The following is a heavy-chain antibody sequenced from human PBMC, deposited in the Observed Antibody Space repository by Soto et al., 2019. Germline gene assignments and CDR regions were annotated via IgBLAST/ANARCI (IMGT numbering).Heavy chain of an antibody. J-gene: IGHJ4*02. CDR3: AKPQGMTTVTGLDD. Sequence: GGSLRLSCAASGFTFSSYAMSWVRQAPGKGLEWVSAISGSGGSTYYADSVKGRFTITRDNSKNTLYLQMNSLRAEDTAVYYCAKPQGMTTVTGLDDWGQGTLVTVSS. D-gene: IGHD4-17*01. CDR2: ISGSGGST. CDR1: GFTFSSYA. V-gene: IGHV3-23*01.